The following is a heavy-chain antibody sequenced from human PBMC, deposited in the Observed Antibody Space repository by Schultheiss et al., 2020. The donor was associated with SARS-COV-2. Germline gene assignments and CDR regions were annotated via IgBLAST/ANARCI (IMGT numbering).Heavy chain of an antibody. CDR2: ISSRNGYT. D-gene: IGHD2-2*01. Sequence: GESLKISCAASGFTFSDYYMSWIRQAPGKGLEWVSDISSRNGYTNYADSVKGRFTISRDNSKNTLYLQMNSLRAEDTAVYYCARDLIVVVPAARPGGFDPWGQGTLVTVSS. J-gene: IGHJ5*02. CDR3: ARDLIVVVPAARPGGFDP. V-gene: IGHV3-11*06. CDR1: GFTFSDYY.